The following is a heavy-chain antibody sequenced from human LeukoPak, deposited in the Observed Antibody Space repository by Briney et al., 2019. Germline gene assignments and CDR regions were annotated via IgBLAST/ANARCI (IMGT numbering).Heavy chain of an antibody. CDR3: AKDQRGEYHYDSSGYYFDY. Sequence: GGSLRLSCAASGFTFSDYYMSWIRQAPGKGLEWVSYISSSGSTIYYADSVKGRFTISRDNGKNSLYLQMNSLRAEDTAVYYCAKDQRGEYHYDSSGYYFDYWGQGTLVTVSS. D-gene: IGHD3-22*01. CDR1: GFTFSDYY. J-gene: IGHJ4*02. V-gene: IGHV3-11*04. CDR2: ISSSGSTI.